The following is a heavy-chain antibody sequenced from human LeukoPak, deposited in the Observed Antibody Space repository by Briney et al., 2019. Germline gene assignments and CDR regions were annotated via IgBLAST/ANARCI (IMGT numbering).Heavy chain of an antibody. D-gene: IGHD3-9*01. Sequence: PGGSLRLSCVASGFTFRTYWMYWVRQAPGKGLVWLSRINPDGSSTTYADSVKGRFTISRDNAKNSLYLQMNSLRAEDTALYYCAKDIDWLLSAYFDYWGQGTLVTVSS. CDR2: INPDGSST. CDR1: GFTFRTYW. CDR3: AKDIDWLLSAYFDY. J-gene: IGHJ4*02. V-gene: IGHV3-74*01.